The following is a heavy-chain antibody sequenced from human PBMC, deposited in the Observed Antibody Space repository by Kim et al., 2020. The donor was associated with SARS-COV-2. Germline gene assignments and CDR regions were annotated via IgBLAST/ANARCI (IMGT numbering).Heavy chain of an antibody. D-gene: IGHD2-2*01. CDR1: GFTLSNYG. CDR3: ATADFEGQYPSSNYDY. Sequence: GGSLRLSCAASGFTLSNYGMFWVRQAPGKGLEWVSAISRSGDDTPYADSVKGRFTISRDNSKNTLYLQMNSLRAEDTAVYYCATADFEGQYPSSNYDYWGQGTLVTVSS. V-gene: IGHV3-23*01. CDR2: ISRSGDDT. J-gene: IGHJ4*02.